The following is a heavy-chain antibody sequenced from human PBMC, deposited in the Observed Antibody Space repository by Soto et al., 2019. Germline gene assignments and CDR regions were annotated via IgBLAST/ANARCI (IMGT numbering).Heavy chain of an antibody. V-gene: IGHV3-30-3*01. D-gene: IGHD3-3*01. CDR2: ISYDGSNK. J-gene: IGHJ6*02. CDR3: ARGGGITIFGVVIGMDV. Sequence: SLRLSCAASGFTFSSYAMHSVFQAPCKVLPWVAVISYDGSNKYYADSAKVGFTISRDNSKNTLYLQMNSLRAEDTAVYYCARGGGITIFGVVIGMDVWGQGTTVGVSS. CDR1: GFTFSSYA.